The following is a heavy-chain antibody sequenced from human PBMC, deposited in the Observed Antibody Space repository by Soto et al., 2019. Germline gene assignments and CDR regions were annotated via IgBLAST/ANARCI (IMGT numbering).Heavy chain of an antibody. V-gene: IGHV1-3*01. CDR2: INAGNGNT. CDR1: GYTFTSYA. CDR3: ASGEIIGYCSGGSCSADY. Sequence: QVQLVQSGAEVKKPGASVKVSCKASGYTFTSYAMHWVRQAPGQRLEWMGWINAGNGNTKYSQKFQGRVPITRDTSASTAFREMSSLRSEDTAVDYWASGEIIGYCSGGSCSADYWGQGTLVTVSS. D-gene: IGHD2-15*01. J-gene: IGHJ4*02.